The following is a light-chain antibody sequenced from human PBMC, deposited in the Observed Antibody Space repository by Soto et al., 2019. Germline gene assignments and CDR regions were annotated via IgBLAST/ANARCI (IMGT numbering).Light chain of an antibody. Sequence: QSVLTQSSSASASLGSSVKLTCTLSSGHSSYIIAWHQQQPGKAPRYLMKLEGSGSYNKGSGVPDRFSGSSSGADRYLTISDLQFEDEADYYCEPWDRNTHTVFGGGTKLTLL. CDR1: SGHSSYI. J-gene: IGLJ3*02. V-gene: IGLV4-60*02. CDR2: LEGSGSY. CDR3: EPWDRNTHTV.